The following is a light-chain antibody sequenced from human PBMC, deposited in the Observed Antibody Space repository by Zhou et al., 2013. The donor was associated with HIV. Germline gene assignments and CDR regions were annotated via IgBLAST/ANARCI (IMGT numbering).Light chain of an antibody. V-gene: IGKV1-39*01. J-gene: IGKJ1*01. CDR1: QSISSY. CDR3: QQYYGYPRT. Sequence: DIQMTQSPSSLSASVGDRVTITCRASQSISSYLNWYQQKPGKAPKLLIYAASSLQSGVPSRFSGSGSGTDFTLTISCLQSEDFATYYCQQYYGYPRTFGQGTKVEIK. CDR2: AAS.